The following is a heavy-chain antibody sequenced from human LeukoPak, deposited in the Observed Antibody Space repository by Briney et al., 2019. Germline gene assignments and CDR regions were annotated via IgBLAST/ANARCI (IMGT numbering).Heavy chain of an antibody. Sequence: GGSLRLSCAASGFTFSNYDMHWVRQATGKGLEWVSAIGTAGDTYYPGSVRGRFTMSRENAKNSLYLQMNSLTDGDTAVYYCARGANTHFDYWGQGILVTVSS. CDR2: IGTAGDT. D-gene: IGHD1-26*01. V-gene: IGHV3-13*04. CDR3: ARGANTHFDY. J-gene: IGHJ4*02. CDR1: GFTFSNYD.